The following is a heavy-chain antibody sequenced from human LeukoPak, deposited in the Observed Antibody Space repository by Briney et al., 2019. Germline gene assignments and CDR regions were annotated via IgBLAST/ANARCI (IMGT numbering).Heavy chain of an antibody. Sequence: GASVKVSCKASGYTFTGYYMHWVRQAPGQGLEWMGWINPNSGGTNYAQKFQGRVTMTRDTSISTAYMELSRLRSDDTAVYYCARDRESIVVVVADTSNWFDPWGQGTLVTVSS. CDR3: ARDRESIVVVVADTSNWFDP. V-gene: IGHV1-2*02. D-gene: IGHD2-15*01. CDR2: INPNSGGT. J-gene: IGHJ5*02. CDR1: GYTFTGYY.